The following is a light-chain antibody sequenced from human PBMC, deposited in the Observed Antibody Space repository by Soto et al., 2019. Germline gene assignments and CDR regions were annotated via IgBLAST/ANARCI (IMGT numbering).Light chain of an antibody. J-gene: IGKJ2*01. Sequence: EIVMTQSPATLSVSPGERATLSCRASQGVSSNLAWYQQKPGQAPRLLIYGASTRATGVPARFSGSKSGTEFTLTISSLQSEDFAVYYCQQYNNWPPYTFGQGTKLEIK. CDR1: QGVSSN. V-gene: IGKV3-15*01. CDR2: GAS. CDR3: QQYNNWPPYT.